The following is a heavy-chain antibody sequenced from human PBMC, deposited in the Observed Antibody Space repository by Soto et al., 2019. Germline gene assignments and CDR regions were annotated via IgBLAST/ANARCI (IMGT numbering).Heavy chain of an antibody. V-gene: IGHV4-34*01. CDR2: INHSGST. CDR3: ARGLTGYYTYYFDY. CDR1: GGSFSGYY. Sequence: SETLSLTCAVYGGSFSGYYWSWIRQPPGKGLEWIGEINHSGSTNYNPSLKSRVTISVDTSKNQLSLKLSSVTAADTAVYYCARGLTGYYTYYFDYWGQGTLVTVSS. J-gene: IGHJ4*02. D-gene: IGHD3-9*01.